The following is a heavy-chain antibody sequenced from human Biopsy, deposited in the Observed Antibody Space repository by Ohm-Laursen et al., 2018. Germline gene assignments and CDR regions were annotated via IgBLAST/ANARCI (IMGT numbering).Heavy chain of an antibody. D-gene: IGHD2-2*01. CDR3: ARDKITYCTSTSCDYFGMDV. V-gene: IGHV4-34*01. CDR1: NVSFSSFY. CDR2: ISHTGST. J-gene: IGHJ6*02. Sequence: SDTLSLTCSVYNVSFSSFYWSWIRQPPGKGLEWIGEISHTGSTNYNPPLKSRVFMSAHTSTNQFSLKLTSVTAADTAVYYCARDKITYCTSTSCDYFGMDVWGQGTTVTVSS.